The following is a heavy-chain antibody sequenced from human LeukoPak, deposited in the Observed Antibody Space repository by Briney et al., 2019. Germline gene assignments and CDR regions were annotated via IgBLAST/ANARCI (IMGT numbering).Heavy chain of an antibody. CDR2: LYYTGST. J-gene: IGHJ4*02. Sequence: SETLSLTCTVSVGSITNYYWSWIRQPPGKGLEWIGYLYYTGSTNYNPSLKSRVTISVDMSKNQFSLKLRSMTAADTAVYYCARHGPGYSSVFDYWGQGTLVTVSS. D-gene: IGHD6-19*01. CDR3: ARHGPGYSSVFDY. CDR1: VGSITNYY. V-gene: IGHV4-59*08.